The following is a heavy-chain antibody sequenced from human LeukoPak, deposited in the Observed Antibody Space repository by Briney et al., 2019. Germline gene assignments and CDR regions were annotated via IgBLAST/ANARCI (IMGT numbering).Heavy chain of an antibody. Sequence: GGSLRLSCAASGFTFSNYGMHWVRQASGKGLEWVALISYDGSNKYYADSVKGRFTISRDDSKNTLYLQMNSLRAEDTAVYYCAKVGDSWDFDYWGQGALVTVSS. CDR2: ISYDGSNK. D-gene: IGHD6-13*01. CDR1: GFTFSNYG. CDR3: AKVGDSWDFDY. V-gene: IGHV3-30*18. J-gene: IGHJ4*02.